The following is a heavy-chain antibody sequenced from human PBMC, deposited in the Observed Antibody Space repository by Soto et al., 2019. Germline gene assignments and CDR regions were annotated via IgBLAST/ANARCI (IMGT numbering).Heavy chain of an antibody. CDR1: GFTFSSYG. CDR3: AKELGGSYDLDY. Sequence: QVQLVESGGGVVQPGRSLRLSCAASGFTFSSYGMHWVRQAPGKGLEGVAVISYDGSNKYYADSVKGRFTISRDNSKNTLYLQMNSLRAEDTAVYYCAKELGGSYDLDYWGQGTLVTVSS. J-gene: IGHJ4*02. CDR2: ISYDGSNK. V-gene: IGHV3-30*18. D-gene: IGHD1-26*01.